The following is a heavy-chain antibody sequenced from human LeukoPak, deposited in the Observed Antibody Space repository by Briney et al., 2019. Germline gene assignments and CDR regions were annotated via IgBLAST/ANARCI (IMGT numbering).Heavy chain of an antibody. J-gene: IGHJ3*02. D-gene: IGHD6-19*01. CDR3: ACPIAVTGKSAFDI. Sequence: GESLKISCKGSGYSFTSYWIGWVRQMPGKGLEWMGIIYPGDSNTKYSPSFQGQVTISADKSISTAYLQWSSLKASDTAIYYCACPIAVTGKSAFDIWGQGTMVTVSS. CDR2: IYPGDSNT. CDR1: GYSFTSYW. V-gene: IGHV5-51*01.